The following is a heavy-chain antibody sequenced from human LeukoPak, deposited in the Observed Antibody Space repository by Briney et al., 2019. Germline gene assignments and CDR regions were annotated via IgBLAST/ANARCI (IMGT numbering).Heavy chain of an antibody. V-gene: IGHV3-33*01. D-gene: IGHD4-17*01. Sequence: PGRSLRLSCAASGFTFRGNGMHWVRQAPGKGLEWVAIIWYDGSNRYYADSVKGRFTISRDNSKNTLFLQMNSLTAEDTAVYYCAREQGTSVTAMVGGHFDYWGPGTLVTVSS. CDR3: AREQGTSVTAMVGGHFDY. CDR1: GFTFRGNG. CDR2: IWYDGSNR. J-gene: IGHJ4*02.